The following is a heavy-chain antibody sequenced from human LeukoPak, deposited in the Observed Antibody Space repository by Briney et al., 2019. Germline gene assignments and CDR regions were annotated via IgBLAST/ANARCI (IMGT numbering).Heavy chain of an antibody. CDR1: GFTFSSYS. CDR2: INSSSSYI. J-gene: IGHJ4*02. CDR3: ARDRDCSSTSCYPSFDY. D-gene: IGHD2-2*01. Sequence: GGSLRLSCAASGFTFSSYSMNWVRQAPGKGLEWVSSINSSSSYIYYADSVKGRFTISRDNAKNSLYLQMNSLRAEDTAVYYCARDRDCSSTSCYPSFDYWGQGTLVTVSS. V-gene: IGHV3-21*01.